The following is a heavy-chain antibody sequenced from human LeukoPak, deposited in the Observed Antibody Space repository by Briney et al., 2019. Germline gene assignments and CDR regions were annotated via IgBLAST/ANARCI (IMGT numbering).Heavy chain of an antibody. Sequence: GRSLRLSCTASGFTFNSYALHWVRQAPGKGLEWVALISYDGANTYYADSMKGRFTISRDNSKNTLYLQMSSLRAEDTAVYYCANREYHLPALYWGQGTLVTVSS. J-gene: IGHJ4*02. CDR1: GFTFNSYA. D-gene: IGHD2-2*01. CDR2: ISYDGANT. V-gene: IGHV3-30-3*01. CDR3: ANREYHLPALY.